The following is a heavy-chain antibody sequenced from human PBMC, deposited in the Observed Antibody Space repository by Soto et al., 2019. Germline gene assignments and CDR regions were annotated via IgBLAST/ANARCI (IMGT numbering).Heavy chain of an antibody. V-gene: IGHV3-30*18. CDR1: GFTFSSYG. D-gene: IGHD6-13*01. Sequence: GGSLRLSCAASGFTFSSYGMHWVRQAPGKGLEWVAVISYDGSNKYYADSVKGRFTISRDNSKNTLYLQMNSLRAEDTAVYYCAKDLIRSQLGLYYYYYGMDVWGQGTTVTVSS. CDR2: ISYDGSNK. J-gene: IGHJ6*02. CDR3: AKDLIRSQLGLYYYYYGMDV.